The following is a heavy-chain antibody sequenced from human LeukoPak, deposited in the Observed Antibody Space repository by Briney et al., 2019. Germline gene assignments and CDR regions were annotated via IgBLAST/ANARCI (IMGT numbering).Heavy chain of an antibody. CDR1: GYTFTGYY. CDR2: INPNSGGT. V-gene: IGHV1-2*02. D-gene: IGHD5-24*01. CDR3: ARDEPVRGYNYGRGSDY. J-gene: IGHJ4*02. Sequence: SVKVSCKAPGYTFTGYYMHWVRQAPGQGLEWMGWINPNSGGTNYAQKFQGRVTMTRDTSISTAYMELSRLRSDDTAVYYCARDEPVRGYNYGRGSDYWGQGTLVTVSS.